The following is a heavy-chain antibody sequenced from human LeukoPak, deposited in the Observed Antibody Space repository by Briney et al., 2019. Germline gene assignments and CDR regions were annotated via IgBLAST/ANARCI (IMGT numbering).Heavy chain of an antibody. V-gene: IGHV3-7*01. J-gene: IGHJ3*01. Sequence: GGSLRLSCAASGFTFRTYWMSWIRQAPGKEPEGVADINQDGSEEYYLQSVQGRFTVSRDNAQNAVFLQMTYLRADDTAVYYCARWKMELERNAFDFWGQGTVVTVSS. CDR2: INQDGSEE. CDR1: GFTFRTYW. CDR3: ARWKMELERNAFDF. D-gene: IGHD1-26*01.